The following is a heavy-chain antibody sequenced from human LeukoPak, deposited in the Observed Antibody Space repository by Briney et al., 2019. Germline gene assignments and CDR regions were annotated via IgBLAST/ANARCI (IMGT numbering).Heavy chain of an antibody. CDR2: IYYSGST. Sequence: SETLSLTCTVSGGSISSGDYYWSWIRQPPGKGLEWIWYIYYSGSTYYTPSLRGRVTISVDTSKNQFSLSLSPVTAADTAVYYCARGYSLDYWGQGTLVTVSS. D-gene: IGHD5-18*01. J-gene: IGHJ4*02. CDR1: GGSISSGDYY. V-gene: IGHV4-30-4*01. CDR3: ARGYSLDY.